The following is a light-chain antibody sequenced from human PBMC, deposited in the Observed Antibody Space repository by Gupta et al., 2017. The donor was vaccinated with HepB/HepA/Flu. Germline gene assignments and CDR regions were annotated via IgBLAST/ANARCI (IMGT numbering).Light chain of an antibody. CDR1: QSISSW. V-gene: IGKV1-5*03. CDR2: KAS. J-gene: IGKJ2*02. Sequence: DIQMTQSPSTLSASVGDRVTITCRASQSISSWLAWYQQKPGKAPKLLIYKASSLESGVPSRFSGSGSGTEFTLTISSLQPDDFATYYCQQDNSYPCTFGQGTKLEIK. CDR3: QQDNSYPCT.